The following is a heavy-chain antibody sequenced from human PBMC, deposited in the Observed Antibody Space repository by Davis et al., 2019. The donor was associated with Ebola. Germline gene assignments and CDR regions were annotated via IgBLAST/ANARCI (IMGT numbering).Heavy chain of an antibody. D-gene: IGHD3-10*01. V-gene: IGHV1-46*01. CDR3: ARADKVGSSGSYPY. Sequence: ASVKVSCKASGYTFTSYGISWVRQAPGQGLEWMGIINTSGGSTSYAQKFQGRVTMTRDTSTSTVYMELSSLRSEDTAVYYCARADKVGSSGSYPYWGQGTLVTVSS. J-gene: IGHJ4*02. CDR2: INTSGGST. CDR1: GYTFTSYG.